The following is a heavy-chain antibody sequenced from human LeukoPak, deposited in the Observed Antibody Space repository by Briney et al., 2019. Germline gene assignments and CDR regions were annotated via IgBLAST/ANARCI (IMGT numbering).Heavy chain of an antibody. Sequence: GGSLRLSCAASGFTFSSYGMHWVREAPGKGLGRVAVIWDDGSNKYYADSVKGRFTISRENSQNTLYLQMNSLRAEDTAVYYCAKDRAAYSSGGSCFHNWFDPWGQATLATVSS. CDR2: IWDDGSNK. CDR3: AKDRAAYSSGGSCFHNWFDP. CDR1: GFTFSSYG. D-gene: IGHD2-15*01. V-gene: IGHV3-33*06. J-gene: IGHJ5*02.